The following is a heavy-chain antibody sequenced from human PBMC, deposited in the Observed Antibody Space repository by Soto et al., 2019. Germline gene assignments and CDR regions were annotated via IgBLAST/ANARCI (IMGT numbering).Heavy chain of an antibody. CDR1: GGTFSSYA. CDR2: ITPIFGTA. V-gene: IGHV1-69*01. Sequence: QVQLVQSGAEVKKPGSSVKVSCKASGGTFSSYAISWVRQAPGQGLEWMGGITPIFGTANYAQKFQGRVTITADESTSTAYMELSSLRSEDTAVYYCARERFTIFGVVIMSSGMDVWGQGTTVTVSS. J-gene: IGHJ6*02. D-gene: IGHD3-3*01. CDR3: ARERFTIFGVVIMSSGMDV.